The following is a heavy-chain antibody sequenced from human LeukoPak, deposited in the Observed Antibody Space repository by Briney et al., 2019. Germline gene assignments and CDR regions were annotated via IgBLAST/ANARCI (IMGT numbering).Heavy chain of an antibody. CDR3: ARDMVRGEDY. D-gene: IGHD3-10*01. CDR2: IYSGGST. V-gene: IGHV3-66*01. Sequence: GGSLRLSCAASGFTFSSYWMSWVRQAPGKGLEWVSVIYSGGSTYYADSVKGRFTISRDNSKNTLYLQMNSLRAEDTAVYYCARDMVRGEDYWGQGTLVTVSS. CDR1: GFTFSSYW. J-gene: IGHJ4*02.